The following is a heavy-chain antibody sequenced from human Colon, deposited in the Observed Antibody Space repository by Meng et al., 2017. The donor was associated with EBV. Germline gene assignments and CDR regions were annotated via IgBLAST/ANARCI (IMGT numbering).Heavy chain of an antibody. CDR3: ARGIQIWHEIDY. V-gene: IGHV4-39*07. CDR2: ISYGGST. Sequence: QLQLQESGHGLVKPSEPLSLTCTVSGGSISSSSYSCAWIRQPPGKGLEWIGGISYGGSTSYNPSLKSRVTISIDTSKNQFSLSLTSVTAADTAIYYCARGIQIWHEIDYWGQGTLVTVSS. D-gene: IGHD5-18*01. J-gene: IGHJ4*02. CDR1: GGSISSSSYS.